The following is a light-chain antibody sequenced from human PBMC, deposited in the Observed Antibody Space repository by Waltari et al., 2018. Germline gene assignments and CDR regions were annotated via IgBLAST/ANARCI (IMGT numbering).Light chain of an antibody. CDR3: SSYAGSKFWV. CDR2: EVS. J-gene: IGLJ3*02. Sequence: QSALTQPPSASGSPGQSVTIPCTGTSSDVGGYNYVSWFQQRPGKAPKVMIYEVSKRPSGVPGRCSGSKSGNTASLIVSGLQAEDEADYYCSSYAGSKFWVFGGGTKLTVL. V-gene: IGLV2-8*01. CDR1: SSDVGGYNY.